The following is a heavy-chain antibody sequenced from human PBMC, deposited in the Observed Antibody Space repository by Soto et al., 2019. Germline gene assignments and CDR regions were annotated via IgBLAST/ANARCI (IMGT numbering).Heavy chain of an antibody. Sequence: SETLSLTCTVSGGSISSSSYYWGWIRQPPXKGLEWIGSIYYSGSTYYNPSLKSRVTISVDTSKNQFSLKLSSVTAADTAVYYCARNLYYDYVWGSYRYLYYFDYWGQGTLVTVSS. CDR3: ARNLYYDYVWGSYRYLYYFDY. V-gene: IGHV4-39*01. CDR1: GGSISSSSYY. D-gene: IGHD3-16*02. CDR2: IYYSGST. J-gene: IGHJ4*02.